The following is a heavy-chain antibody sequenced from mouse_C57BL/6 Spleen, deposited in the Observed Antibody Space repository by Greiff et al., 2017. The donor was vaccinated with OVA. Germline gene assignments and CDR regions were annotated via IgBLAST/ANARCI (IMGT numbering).Heavy chain of an antibody. J-gene: IGHJ3*01. D-gene: IGHD5-1*01. CDR2: INPNNGGT. Sequence: EVQLHQSGPELLKPGASVKISCKASGYTFTDYYMNWVKQSHGKSLEWIGDINPNNGGTSYNQKFKGKATLTVDKCSSTAYMELRILTSEDSAVYYCANEYPFGYGGQGTLSLSLQ. CDR3: ANEYPFGY. CDR1: GYTFTDYY. V-gene: IGHV1-26*01.